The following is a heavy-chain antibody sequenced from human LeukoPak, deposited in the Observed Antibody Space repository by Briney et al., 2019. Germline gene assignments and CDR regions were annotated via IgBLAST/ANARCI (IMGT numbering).Heavy chain of an antibody. CDR1: GATFSSHW. V-gene: IGHV3-7*01. J-gene: IGHJ5*02. CDR2: INQHGSDR. CDR3: DCGGGCS. Sequence: GGSLRLSCAASGATFSSHWMMWVRQAPGKGLEWVTNINQHGSDRYFADSVKGRFTISRDNAKNLLYLQMNSLRAEDTAEYYCDCGGGCSWGQGTLVTVSS. D-gene: IGHD2-21*02.